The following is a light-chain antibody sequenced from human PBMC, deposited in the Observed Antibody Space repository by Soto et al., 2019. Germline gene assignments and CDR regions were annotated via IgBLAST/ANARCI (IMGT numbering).Light chain of an antibody. V-gene: IGLV2-8*01. CDR1: SSDVGAYIF. Sequence: QSVLTQPPSASGSPGQSVTISCTGTSSDVGAYIFVSWYQQHPGKAPKLMVYDVNRRPPGVPDRFFGSKSGNTASLTVSGLQAEDEADYYCSSYTSSSTLCVFGTGTKLTVL. CDR2: DVN. J-gene: IGLJ1*01. CDR3: SSYTSSSTLCV.